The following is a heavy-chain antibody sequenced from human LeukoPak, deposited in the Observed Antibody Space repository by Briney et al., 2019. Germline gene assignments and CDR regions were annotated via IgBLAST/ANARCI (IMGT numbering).Heavy chain of an antibody. V-gene: IGHV3-20*04. CDR2: INWNGGST. CDR3: AREHGPYYDSSGYSY. D-gene: IGHD3-22*01. J-gene: IGHJ4*02. CDR1: GFTFSSYS. Sequence: GGSLRLSCAASGFTFSSYSMNWVRQAPGKGLEWVSGINWNGGSTGYADSVKGRFTISRDNAKNSLYLQMNSLRAEDTALYYCAREHGPYYDSSGYSYWGQGTLVTVSS.